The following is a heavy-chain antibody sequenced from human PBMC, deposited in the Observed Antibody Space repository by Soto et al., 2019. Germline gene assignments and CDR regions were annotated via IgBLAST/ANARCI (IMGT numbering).Heavy chain of an antibody. CDR1: GGSISSGGYY. D-gene: IGHD3-3*01. Sequence: SETLSLTCTVSGGSISSGGYYWSWIRQHPGKGLEWIGYIYYSGSTYYNPSLKSRVTISVDTSKNQFSLKLSSVTAADTAVYYCARTPPQYYDFWSGTAGFDPWGQGTLVTVSS. CDR2: IYYSGST. CDR3: ARTPPQYYDFWSGTAGFDP. J-gene: IGHJ5*02. V-gene: IGHV4-31*03.